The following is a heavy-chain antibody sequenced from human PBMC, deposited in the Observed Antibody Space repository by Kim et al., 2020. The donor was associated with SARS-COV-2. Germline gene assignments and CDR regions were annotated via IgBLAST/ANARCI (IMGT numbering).Heavy chain of an antibody. D-gene: IGHD6-19*01. CDR1: GGSISSYY. CDR2: IYYSGST. V-gene: IGHV4-59*13. CDR3: ARAPSPYSSGWGGNWFDP. J-gene: IGHJ5*02. Sequence: SETLSLTCTVSGGSISSYYWSWIRQPPGKGLEWIGYIYYSGSTNYNPSLKSRVTISVDTSKNQFSLKLSSVTAADTAVYYCARAPSPYSSGWGGNWFDPWGQGTLVTVSS.